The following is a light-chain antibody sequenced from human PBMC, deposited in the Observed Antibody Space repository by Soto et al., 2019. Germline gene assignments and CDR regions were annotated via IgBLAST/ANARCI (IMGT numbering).Light chain of an antibody. V-gene: IGKV1-5*03. Sequence: DIQMTQSPSTLSASVGDRVTITCRASQSISSWLAWYQQKPGKAPKLLIYKASSLESGVPSRFSGSGSGTEFTLTISSLQPDEFATYYCQQYNSYPWTFGKGTNVEIK. J-gene: IGKJ1*01. CDR1: QSISSW. CDR2: KAS. CDR3: QQYNSYPWT.